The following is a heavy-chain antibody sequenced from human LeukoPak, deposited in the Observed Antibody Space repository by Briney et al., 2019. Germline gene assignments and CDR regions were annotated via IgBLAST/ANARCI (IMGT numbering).Heavy chain of an antibody. D-gene: IGHD4-23*01. J-gene: IGHJ5*02. V-gene: IGHV3-11*04. CDR1: GFTFSDYY. Sequence: GGSLRLSCAASGFTFSDYYMSWIRQAPGKGLEWVSYISSSGSTIYYADSVKGRFTISRDNAKNSLYPQMNSLRAEDTAVYYCARETTVGEAIDPWGQGTLVTVSS. CDR3: ARETTVGEAIDP. CDR2: ISSSGSTI.